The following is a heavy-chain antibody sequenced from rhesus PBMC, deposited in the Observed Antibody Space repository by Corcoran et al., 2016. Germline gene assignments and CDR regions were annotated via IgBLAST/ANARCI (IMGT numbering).Heavy chain of an antibody. CDR1: GFTFSSYW. CDR2: INSGVGST. J-gene: IGHJ4*01. V-gene: IGHV3S25*01. Sequence: EVQLVESGGGLAKPGGSLRLCCAASGFTFSSYWITWVRQAPGKGLEWVSGINSGVGSTFYADSVKGHFTISRDNSKNTLSLQMNSMTAEDTAVYYCAKIEPPFDYWGQGVLVTVSS. CDR3: AKIEPPFDY.